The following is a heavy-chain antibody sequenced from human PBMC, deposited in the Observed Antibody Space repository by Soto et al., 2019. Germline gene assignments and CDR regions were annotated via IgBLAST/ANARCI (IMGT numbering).Heavy chain of an antibody. D-gene: IGHD2-21*02. J-gene: IGHJ4*02. CDR2: IYSTGIT. Sequence: SVPLRLTCTVSGGTISSSYWSWIRQHPGKGLEWIGYIYSTGITNYNPSLKSRVTMSVDKSNYQFSLKLTSVTAAVTAIYYCATLPPRIVVVVSPIPFWGQGTTVTVSS. V-gene: IGHV4-4*09. CDR3: ATLPPRIVVVVSPIPF. CDR1: GGTISSSY.